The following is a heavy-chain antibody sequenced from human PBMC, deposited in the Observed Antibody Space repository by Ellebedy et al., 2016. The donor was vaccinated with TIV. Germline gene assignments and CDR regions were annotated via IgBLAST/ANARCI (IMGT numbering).Heavy chain of an antibody. CDR1: GFTVSSSY. J-gene: IGHJ2*01. CDR3: ARDAGYFDL. V-gene: IGHV3-53*01. Sequence: GESLKISCAASGFTVSSSYMNWVRQAPGKGLEWVSGISAGGNTYYADSVKGRFTISRNDSKNTLYLQMNSLRAEDTAVYYCARDAGYFDLWGRGILVTVSS. CDR2: ISAGGNT.